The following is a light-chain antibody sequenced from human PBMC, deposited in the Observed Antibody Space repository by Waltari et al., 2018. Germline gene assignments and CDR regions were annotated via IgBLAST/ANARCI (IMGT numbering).Light chain of an antibody. CDR1: QSVLYSSNDKNY. J-gene: IGKJ1*01. CDR3: QQYYSGPRT. CDR2: WAF. Sequence: DIVMTQSPDSLAVSLGERATINCKSSQSVLYSSNDKNYLAWYQQKPRQPPRLLIYWAFTRQSGVPDRFSCSGSGTDFTLTISSLQAEDVSVYYCQQYYSGPRTFGQGTKVEIK. V-gene: IGKV4-1*01.